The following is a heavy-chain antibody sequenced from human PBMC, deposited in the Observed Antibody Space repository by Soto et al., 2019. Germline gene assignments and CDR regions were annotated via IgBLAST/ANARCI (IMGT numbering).Heavy chain of an antibody. CDR2: IYYSGST. Sequence: SETLSLTCTVSGGSISSYYWSWIRQPPGKGLEWIGYIYYSGSTNYNPSLKSRVTISVDTSKNQFSLKLSSVTAADTAVYYCARTAYPTTVTTHWFDPWGQGTLVTVSS. V-gene: IGHV4-59*08. CDR1: GGSISSYY. J-gene: IGHJ5*02. D-gene: IGHD4-4*01. CDR3: ARTAYPTTVTTHWFDP.